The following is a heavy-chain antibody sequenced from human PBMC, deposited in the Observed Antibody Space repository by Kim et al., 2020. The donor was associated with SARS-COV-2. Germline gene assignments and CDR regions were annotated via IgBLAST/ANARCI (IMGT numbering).Heavy chain of an antibody. CDR2: IFHSGST. D-gene: IGHD2-2*01. CDR3: ARAQPLKFISGHFDH. J-gene: IGHJ4*01. V-gene: IGHV4-4*02. CDR1: GGSISDTVW. Sequence: SETLSLTCAVSGGSISDTVWWSWVRQSPGKGLEWIGEIFHSGSTNYNLSLKSRVTMSVDMATNHFSLTLTSVTAADTAIYYCARAQPLKFISGHFDHWG.